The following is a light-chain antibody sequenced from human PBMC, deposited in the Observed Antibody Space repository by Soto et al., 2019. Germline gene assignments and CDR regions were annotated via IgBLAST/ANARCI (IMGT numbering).Light chain of an antibody. Sequence: EIVLTQSPGTLSLSPGERATLSCRASQSVSSSYLAWYQQTPVQAPRLLIYGASSSATGIPDRFSGSGSGTDFTLTISRLEREDFAVYYCQQYGSSPRTFGQGTKVEIK. J-gene: IGKJ1*01. CDR2: GAS. CDR1: QSVSSSY. CDR3: QQYGSSPRT. V-gene: IGKV3-20*01.